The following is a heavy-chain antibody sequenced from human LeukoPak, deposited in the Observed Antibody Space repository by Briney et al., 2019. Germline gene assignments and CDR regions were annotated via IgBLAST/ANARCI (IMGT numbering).Heavy chain of an antibody. CDR2: ISAYNGNT. CDR3: ARDRRYSYGTEAFDI. V-gene: IGHV1-18*01. D-gene: IGHD5-18*01. Sequence: ASVKVSCKASGYSFTNYGITWVRQAPGQGLEWMGWISAYNGNTNYAQKFQGRVTMTTDTSTSTAYMELRSLRSDDTAVYYCARDRRYSYGTEAFDIWGQGAMVTVSS. CDR1: GYSFTNYG. J-gene: IGHJ3*02.